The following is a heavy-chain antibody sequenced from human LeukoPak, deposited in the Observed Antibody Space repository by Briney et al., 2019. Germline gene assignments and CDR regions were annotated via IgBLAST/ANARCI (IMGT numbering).Heavy chain of an antibody. V-gene: IGHV3-30-3*01. D-gene: IGHD6-13*01. Sequence: PGGSLRLSCAASGFTFSSYAMHWVRQAPGKGLEWVAVISYDGSNKYYADSVKGRFTISRDNSKNTLYLQMNSLRAEDTVVYYCARDPAAAGPRPPSYYYYGMDVWGQGTTVTVSS. CDR1: GFTFSSYA. CDR3: ARDPAAAGPRPPSYYYYGMDV. J-gene: IGHJ6*02. CDR2: ISYDGSNK.